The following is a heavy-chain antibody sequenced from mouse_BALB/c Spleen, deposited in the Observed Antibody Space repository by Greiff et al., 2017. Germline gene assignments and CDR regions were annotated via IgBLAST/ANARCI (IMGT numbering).Heavy chain of an antibody. CDR1: GYTFTDYA. CDR3: ASQLTGTAWFAY. D-gene: IGHD4-1*01. J-gene: IGHJ3*01. V-gene: IGHV1-67*01. Sequence: VKLQESGPELVRPGESVKISCKGSGYTFTDYAMHWVKQSHAKSLEWIGVISIYYDNTNYNQKFKGKATMTVDKSSSTAYMELARLTSEDSAIYYCASQLTGTAWFAYWGQGTLVTVSA. CDR2: ISIYYDNT.